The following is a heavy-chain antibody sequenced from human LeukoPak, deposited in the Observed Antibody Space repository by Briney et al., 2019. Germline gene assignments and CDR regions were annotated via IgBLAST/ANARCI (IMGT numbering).Heavy chain of an antibody. CDR1: GYXFTSYY. Sequence: ASVKVSCKASGYXFTSYYIHWVRQAPGQGLEWMGIINPSGGSTSYAQKFQGRVTMTRDTSTSTVYMELSSLRSEDTAVYYCARKGSGSLFPYYYGMDVWGQGTTVTVSS. CDR2: INPSGGST. V-gene: IGHV1-46*01. CDR3: ARKGSGSLFPYYYGMDV. J-gene: IGHJ6*02. D-gene: IGHD3-10*01.